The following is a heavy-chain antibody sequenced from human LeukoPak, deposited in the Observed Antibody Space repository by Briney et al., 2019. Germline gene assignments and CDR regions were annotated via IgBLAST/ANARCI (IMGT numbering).Heavy chain of an antibody. J-gene: IGHJ4*02. D-gene: IGHD3-16*01. CDR1: GFTFTSSA. CDR3: AAETSYVWGSSDFDY. CDR2: IVVGSGNT. Sequence: SVKVSCKASGFTFTSSAMQWVRQARGQRREWIGWIVVGSGNTNYAQKFQERVTITRDMSTSTAYMELSSLRSEDTAVYYCAAETSYVWGSSDFDYWGQGTLVTVSS. V-gene: IGHV1-58*02.